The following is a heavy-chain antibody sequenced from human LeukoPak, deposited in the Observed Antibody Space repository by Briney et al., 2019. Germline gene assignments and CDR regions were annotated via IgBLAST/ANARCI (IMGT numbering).Heavy chain of an antibody. CDR3: ARGRIGYSSSWGFPHTFDI. CDR1: GVSISGSYYY. Sequence: SETLSLTCAVSGVSISGSYYYWGWIRQPPGKGLEWIGNIYYSGSTNYNPSLKSRVTISVDTSKNQFSLKLSSVTAADTAVYYCARGRIGYSSSWGFPHTFDIWGQGTMVTVSS. V-gene: IGHV4-39*07. D-gene: IGHD6-13*01. CDR2: IYYSGST. J-gene: IGHJ3*02.